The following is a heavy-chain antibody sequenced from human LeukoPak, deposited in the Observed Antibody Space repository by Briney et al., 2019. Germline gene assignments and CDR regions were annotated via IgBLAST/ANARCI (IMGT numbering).Heavy chain of an antibody. Sequence: SVKVSCKASGFTFTSSAVQWVRQARGQRLEWIGWIVVGSGNTNYAQKFQERVTITRDMSTSTAYMELSSLRSEDTAVYYCAAEGYDFWSGYYNAPPGYWGQGTLVTVSP. CDR2: IVVGSGNT. J-gene: IGHJ4*02. D-gene: IGHD3-3*01. V-gene: IGHV1-58*01. CDR1: GFTFTSSA. CDR3: AAEGYDFWSGYYNAPPGY.